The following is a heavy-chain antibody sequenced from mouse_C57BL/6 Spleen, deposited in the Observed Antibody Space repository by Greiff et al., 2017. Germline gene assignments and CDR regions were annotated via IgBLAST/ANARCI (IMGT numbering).Heavy chain of an antibody. CDR1: GYAFTNYL. CDR3: ARWDDYDGYFDV. V-gene: IGHV1-54*01. D-gene: IGHD2-4*01. J-gene: IGHJ1*03. Sequence: LQESGAELVRPGTSVKVSCKASGYAFTNYLIEWVKQRPGQGLEWIGVINPGSGGTNYNEKFKGKATLTADKSSSTAYMQLSSLTSEDSAVYFCARWDDYDGYFDVWGTGTTVTVSS. CDR2: INPGSGGT.